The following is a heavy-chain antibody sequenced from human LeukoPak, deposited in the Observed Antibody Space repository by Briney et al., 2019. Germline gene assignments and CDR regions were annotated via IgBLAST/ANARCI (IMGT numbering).Heavy chain of an antibody. CDR3: ASTRYSSSWYDY. Sequence: PSETLSLTCTVSGGSISSYYWSWIRQPPGKGLEWIGYIYYSGSTNYNPSPKSRVTISVDTSKNQFSLKLSSVTAADTAVYYCASTRYSSSWYDYWGQGTLVTVSS. J-gene: IGHJ4*02. V-gene: IGHV4-59*01. CDR1: GGSISSYY. CDR2: IYYSGST. D-gene: IGHD6-13*01.